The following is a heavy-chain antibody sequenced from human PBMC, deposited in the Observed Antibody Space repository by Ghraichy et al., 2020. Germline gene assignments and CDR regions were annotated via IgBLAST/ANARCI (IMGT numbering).Heavy chain of an antibody. CDR2: IYYSGST. V-gene: IGHV4-31*03. J-gene: IGHJ3*02. CDR3: ARDSTDYDSSGYYVLRGAFDI. Sequence: SETLSLTCTVSGGSISSGGYYWSWIRQHPGKGLEWIGYIYYSGSTYYNPSLKSRVTISVDTSKNQFSLKLSSVTAADTAVYYCARDSTDYDSSGYYVLRGAFDIWGQGTMVTVSS. CDR1: GGSISSGGYY. D-gene: IGHD3-22*01.